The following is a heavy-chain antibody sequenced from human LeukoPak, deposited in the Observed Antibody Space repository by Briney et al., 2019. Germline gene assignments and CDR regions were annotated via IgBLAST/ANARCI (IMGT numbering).Heavy chain of an antibody. V-gene: IGHV3-23*01. CDR3: AKDPSGWYSSGWSYESAY. Sequence: GGSLRLSCAASGFTFDYSAMTWVRQAPGKGLEWVSTISGSGGSTYYADSVKGRFTISRDNSKNTLYLQMNTLRAEDTAVYYCAKDPSGWYSSGWSYESAYWGQGTLVTVSS. D-gene: IGHD6-19*01. CDR1: GFTFDYSA. CDR2: ISGSGGST. J-gene: IGHJ4*02.